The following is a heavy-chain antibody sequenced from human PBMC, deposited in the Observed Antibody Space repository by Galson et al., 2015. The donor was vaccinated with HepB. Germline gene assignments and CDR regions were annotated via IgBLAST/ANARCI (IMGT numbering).Heavy chain of an antibody. CDR1: GFTFRSYG. J-gene: IGHJ6*02. Sequence: SLRLSCAASGFTFRSYGMHWVRQAPGKGLEWVAVISFDGNNKYYADSVKGRFTISRDNSKNTLFLQMNSLRVEDTAVYYCASASDVRQTSYNFWSGFPGYYYAMDVWGQGTPVTVSS. CDR3: ASASDVRQTSYNFWSGFPGYYYAMDV. D-gene: IGHD3-3*01. V-gene: IGHV3-30*03. CDR2: ISFDGNNK.